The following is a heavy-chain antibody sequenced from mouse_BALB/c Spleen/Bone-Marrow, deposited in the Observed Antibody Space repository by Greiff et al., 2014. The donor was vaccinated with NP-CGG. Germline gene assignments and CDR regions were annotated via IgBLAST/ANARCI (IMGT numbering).Heavy chain of an antibody. J-gene: IGHJ2*01. CDR1: GYTFTSSW. CDR2: IHPNSGNT. CDR3: ARWGFDY. V-gene: IGHV1S130*01. Sequence: QVQLKESGSVLVWPGASVKLSCKASGYTFTSSWMHWAKQRPGQGLEWIGEIHPNSGNTNYNEKFKGKATLTVDTSSSTAYVDLSSLTSEDSAVYYCARWGFDYWGQGTTLTVSS.